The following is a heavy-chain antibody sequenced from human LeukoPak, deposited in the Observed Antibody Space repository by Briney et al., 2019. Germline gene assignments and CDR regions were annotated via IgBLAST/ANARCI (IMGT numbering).Heavy chain of an antibody. Sequence: SETLSLTCTVSGGSISSYYWSWIRQPPGKGLDWIGYTYYSGSTNYNPSLKSRVTLSVDTSKNQFSLKLTSVTAADTAVYYCARIPYYYDSSGYFDYWGQGTLVTVSS. CDR2: TYYSGST. V-gene: IGHV4-59*01. D-gene: IGHD3-22*01. J-gene: IGHJ4*02. CDR1: GGSISSYY. CDR3: ARIPYYYDSSGYFDY.